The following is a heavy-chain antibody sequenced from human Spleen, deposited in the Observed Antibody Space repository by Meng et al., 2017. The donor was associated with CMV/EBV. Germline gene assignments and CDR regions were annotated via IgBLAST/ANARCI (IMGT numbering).Heavy chain of an antibody. CDR3: ARDHYHSSALMDV. CDR2: MNPKSGNT. D-gene: IGHD3-22*01. V-gene: IGHV1-8*01. CDR1: GYTFSTSD. J-gene: IGHJ6*02. Sequence: ASVKVSCKASGYTFSTSDVNWVRQATGQGLEWMGWMNPKSGNTGYAQKLQGRVTMTRNTSINTAYMELSSLKSEDTAVYYCARDHYHSSALMDVWGQGTTVTVSS.